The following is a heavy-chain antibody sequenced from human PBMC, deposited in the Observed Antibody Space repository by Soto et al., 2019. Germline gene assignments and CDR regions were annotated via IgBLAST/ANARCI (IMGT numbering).Heavy chain of an antibody. CDR3: ARRNYDLLTGQRYHLDF. CDR2: IYPDQSRA. Sequence: PGESLKISCKGSGYRFSTFWIGWVRQMPGKGLEWVAIIYPDQSRAMYSPAFQGQVTISVDKSISTAYLQWNSLKASDTAIYCCARRNYDLLTGQRYHLDFWGPGTLVTVS. CDR1: GYRFSTFW. J-gene: IGHJ4*02. V-gene: IGHV5-51*01. D-gene: IGHD3-9*01.